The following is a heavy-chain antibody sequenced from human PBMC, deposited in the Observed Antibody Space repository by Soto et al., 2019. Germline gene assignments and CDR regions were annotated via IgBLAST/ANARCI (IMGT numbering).Heavy chain of an antibody. CDR3: AREEDPYYFDR. Sequence: GGSLRLSCAASGFTFSSNAIHWVRQAPGKGLEWVAAISSDGSNKYYADSVKGRLTVSRDNSRNTLSLEMNSLRPEDTAAYYCAREEDPYYFDRWGQGTLVTVSS. CDR2: ISSDGSNK. CDR1: GFTFSSNA. J-gene: IGHJ4*02. V-gene: IGHV3-30-3*01.